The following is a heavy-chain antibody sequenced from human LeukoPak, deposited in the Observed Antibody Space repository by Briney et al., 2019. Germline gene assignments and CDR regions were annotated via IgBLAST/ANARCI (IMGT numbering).Heavy chain of an antibody. V-gene: IGHV5-51*01. D-gene: IGHD1-1*01. CDR3: ARRDTTYFDY. CDR1: AYKFSNYW. J-gene: IGHJ4*02. CDR2: VYPDDSDT. Sequence: GESLKIFCKGSAYKFSNYWIAWVRQMPGEGLEWMGTVYPDDSDTRYSPSFLGQVTISVDKSINTAYLQWTSLKASDSAIYYCARRDTTYFDYWGQGSLVTVSS.